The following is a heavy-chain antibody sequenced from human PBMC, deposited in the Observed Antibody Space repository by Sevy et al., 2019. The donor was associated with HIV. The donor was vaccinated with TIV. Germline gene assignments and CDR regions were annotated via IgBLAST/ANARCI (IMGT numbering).Heavy chain of an antibody. V-gene: IGHV3-21*01. CDR1: GFTFSSYS. CDR2: ISSSSSYI. CDR3: ARDSSGGIQLWWDLDY. D-gene: IGHD5-18*01. Sequence: GGSLRLSCAASGFTFSSYSMNWVRQAPGKGLEWVSSISSSSSYIYYADSVKGRFTISRDNAKNSLYLQMNSLRAEDTAVYYCARDSSGGIQLWWDLDYWGQGTLVTVSS. J-gene: IGHJ4*02.